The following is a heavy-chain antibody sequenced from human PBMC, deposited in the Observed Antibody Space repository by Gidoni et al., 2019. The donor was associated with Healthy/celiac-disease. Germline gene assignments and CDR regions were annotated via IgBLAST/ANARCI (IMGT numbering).Heavy chain of an antibody. CDR1: GFTFSSYA. D-gene: IGHD4-17*01. CDR2: ISGSGGST. CDR3: AKTIHTVTDYYYGMDV. J-gene: IGHJ6*02. V-gene: IGHV3-23*01. Sequence: EVQLLESGGGLVQPGGSLRLSCAASGFTFSSYAMSWVRQAPGKGLEWVSAISGSGGSTYYADSVKGRFTIARDNSKNTLYLQMNSLRAEDTAVYYCAKTIHTVTDYYYGMDVWGQGTTVTVSS.